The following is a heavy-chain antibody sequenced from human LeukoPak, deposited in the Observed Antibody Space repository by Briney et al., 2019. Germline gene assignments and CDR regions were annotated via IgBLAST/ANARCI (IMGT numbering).Heavy chain of an antibody. CDR2: ISYDGSNK. CDR1: GFTFSSYD. D-gene: IGHD6-19*01. CDR3: AKVYSSGWYGYFDY. J-gene: IGHJ4*02. Sequence: GGSLRLSCAASGFTFSSYDVHWVRQAPDKGLEWVAVISYDGSNKYYADSVKGRFTISRDNSKNTLYLQMNSLRAEDTAVYYCAKVYSSGWYGYFDYWGQGTLVTVSS. V-gene: IGHV3-30*18.